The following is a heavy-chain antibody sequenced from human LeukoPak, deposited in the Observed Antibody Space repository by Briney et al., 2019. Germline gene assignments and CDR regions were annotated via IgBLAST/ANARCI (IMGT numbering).Heavy chain of an antibody. CDR1: GYTFTGYY. V-gene: IGHV1-2*02. CDR3: ARIAAAGTSMGAFDI. Sequence: GASVKVSCKASGYTFTGYYMHWVRQAPGQGLEWMGWINPNSGGTNYAQKFQGRVTMTRDTSISTAYMELSRLRSDDTAVYYCARIAAAGTSMGAFDIWGQGTMVTVSS. CDR2: INPNSGGT. D-gene: IGHD6-13*01. J-gene: IGHJ3*02.